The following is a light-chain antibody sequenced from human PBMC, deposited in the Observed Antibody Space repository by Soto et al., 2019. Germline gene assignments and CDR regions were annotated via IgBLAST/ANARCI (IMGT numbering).Light chain of an antibody. V-gene: IGKV3-11*01. Sequence: EIVLTQSPGTRSLAAAQRSTLSCRDSERGNRNLAWYRQKPGQAPRLLIFDASKRATGIPARFSGGGSGTDFTLTISSLEPEDFAFYYCQQRSNWTFGQGTKVDNK. CDR1: ERGNRN. CDR3: QQRSNWT. J-gene: IGKJ1*01. CDR2: DAS.